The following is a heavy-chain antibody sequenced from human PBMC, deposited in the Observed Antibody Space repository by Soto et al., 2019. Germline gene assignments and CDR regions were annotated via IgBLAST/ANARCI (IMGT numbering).Heavy chain of an antibody. D-gene: IGHD3-3*01. V-gene: IGHV1-69*13. CDR1: GGTFSSYA. Sequence: ASVKVSCKASGGTFSSYAISWVRQAPGQGLEWMGVIIPIFGTANYAQKFQGRVTITADESTSTVYMELSSLRSEDTAVYYCAREGKRDDFWSGYYTSYGMDVWGQGTTVTVSS. J-gene: IGHJ6*02. CDR2: IIPIFGTA. CDR3: AREGKRDDFWSGYYTSYGMDV.